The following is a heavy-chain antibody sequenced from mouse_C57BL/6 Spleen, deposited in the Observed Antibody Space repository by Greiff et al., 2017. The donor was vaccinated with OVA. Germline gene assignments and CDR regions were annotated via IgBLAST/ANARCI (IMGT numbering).Heavy chain of an antibody. Sequence: VQLQQSGPELVKPGASVKIPCKASGYTFTDYNMDWVKQSHGKSLEWIGDINPNNGGTIYNQKFKGKATLTADKSSSTAYMALRSLTSEDTAFYCCASWADRYFDDWGTGTTVTVSS. V-gene: IGHV1-18*01. CDR3: ASWADRYFDD. J-gene: IGHJ1*03. CDR1: GYTFTDYN. CDR2: INPNNGGT. D-gene: IGHD3-3*01.